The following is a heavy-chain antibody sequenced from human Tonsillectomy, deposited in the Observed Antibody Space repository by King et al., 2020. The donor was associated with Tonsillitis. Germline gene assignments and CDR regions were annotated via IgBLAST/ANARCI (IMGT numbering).Heavy chain of an antibody. J-gene: IGHJ4*02. CDR3: ARDWHLPL. V-gene: IGHV3-7*01. CDR1: GFTFSSHW. CDR2: IKQDGSEK. Sequence: VQLVESGGGLVQPGGSLRLSCAASGFTFSSHWMSWVRQAPGKGLEWVANIKQDGSEKYYVDSVKGRFTISRDNAKNSLYLQMNSLRAEDTAVYYCARDWHLPLWGQGTLVTVSS.